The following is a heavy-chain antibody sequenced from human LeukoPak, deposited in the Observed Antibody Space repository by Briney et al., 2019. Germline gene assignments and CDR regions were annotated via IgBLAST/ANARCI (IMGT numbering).Heavy chain of an antibody. Sequence: GGSLRLSCAASGFAFSSYSMNWIRQAPGKGLEWVSSISSSSSYIYYADSVKGQFTISKDNAKNSLYLQMNSLRAEDTAGYYCARAGGSTVSHSDYWGQGTLVTVSS. V-gene: IGHV3-21*01. J-gene: IGHJ4*02. CDR3: ARAGGSTVSHSDY. D-gene: IGHD4-17*01. CDR1: GFAFSSYS. CDR2: ISSSSSYI.